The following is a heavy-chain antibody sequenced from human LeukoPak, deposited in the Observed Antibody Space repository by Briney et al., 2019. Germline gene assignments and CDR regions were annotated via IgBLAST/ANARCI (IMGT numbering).Heavy chain of an antibody. J-gene: IGHJ4*02. CDR2: IYYSGST. Sequence: SETLSLTCTVSGGSISSYYWSWIRQPPGKGLEWIGYIYYSGSTNYNPSLKSRVTISVDTSKNQFSLKLSSVTAADTAVYYCAKLVSPVAGTNYFDYWGQGTLVTVSS. CDR1: GGSISSYY. V-gene: IGHV4-59*01. D-gene: IGHD6-19*01. CDR3: AKLVSPVAGTNYFDY.